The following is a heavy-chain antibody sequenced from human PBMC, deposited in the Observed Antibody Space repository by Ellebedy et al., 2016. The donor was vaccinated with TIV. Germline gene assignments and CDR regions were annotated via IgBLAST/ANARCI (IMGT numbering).Heavy chain of an antibody. CDR3: TRETNSPPGALAGTGFDC. CDR1: GFTFSTYG. V-gene: IGHV3-30*02. CDR2: KRFDGRNE. D-gene: IGHD6-19*01. Sequence: GESLKISCVASGFTFSTYGMHWVRQAPGKGLEWVAFKRFDGRNEYNGDSVKGRFFISRDLSKNTLYLQMNRVTSDDTGTYYCTRETNSPPGALAGTGFDCWGQGTLVIVSS. J-gene: IGHJ4*02.